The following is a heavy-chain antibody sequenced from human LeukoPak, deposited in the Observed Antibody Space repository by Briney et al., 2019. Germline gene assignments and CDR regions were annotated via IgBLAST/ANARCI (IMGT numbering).Heavy chain of an antibody. CDR3: AKALNYWYFDL. CDR1: GFTFSSYD. V-gene: IGHV3-23*01. Sequence: PGGSLRLSCAASGFTFSSYDMSWVRQAPGKGPEWVSASGGDGGSTYADSVKGRFTISRDNSKNTLYLQMNSLRAEDTATYYCAKALNYWYFDLWGRGNLVTVSS. CDR2: SGGDGGST. J-gene: IGHJ2*01.